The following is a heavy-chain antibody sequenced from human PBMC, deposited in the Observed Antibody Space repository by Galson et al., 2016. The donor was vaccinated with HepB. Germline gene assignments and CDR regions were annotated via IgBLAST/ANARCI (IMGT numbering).Heavy chain of an antibody. J-gene: IGHJ6*03. CDR3: ARGFGYYYYYLDV. Sequence: SETLSLTCGVSGGSVTSGSFYWTWIRQPPGRGLEWIGFISDSGNTDYNSSLQSRVTVSVDTSKNQFSLKLTSVTAADTAVYFCARGFGYYYYYLDVWGTGTTVTVSS. V-gene: IGHV4-61*01. CDR2: ISDSGNT. D-gene: IGHD2-2*03. CDR1: GGSVTSGSFY.